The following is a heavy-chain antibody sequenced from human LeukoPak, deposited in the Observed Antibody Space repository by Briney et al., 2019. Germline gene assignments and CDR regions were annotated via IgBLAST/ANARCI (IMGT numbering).Heavy chain of an antibody. CDR3: AWFSGSG. CDR2: INSDGSIT. D-gene: IGHD6-19*01. Sequence: GGSLRLSCAASGFSFSSYWMHWVRQAPGKGLVWVSRINSDGSITNYADSVKGRFTISRDNAKNTLYLQMNSLRDEDTAVYYCAWFSGSGWGQGTLVTVSS. CDR1: GFSFSSYW. V-gene: IGHV3-74*01. J-gene: IGHJ4*02.